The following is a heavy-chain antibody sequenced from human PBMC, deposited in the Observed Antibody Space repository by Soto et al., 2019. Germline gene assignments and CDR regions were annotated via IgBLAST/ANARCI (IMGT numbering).Heavy chain of an antibody. CDR1: GGSISSGGYY. Sequence: PSETLSLTCTVSGGSISSGGYYWSWIRQHPGKGLEWIGYIYYSGSTYYNPSLKSRVTISVDTSKNQFSLKLSSVTAADTAVYYCARGYCSSTSCRHDAFDIWGQGTMVTVSS. CDR2: IYYSGST. CDR3: ARGYCSSTSCRHDAFDI. J-gene: IGHJ3*02. D-gene: IGHD2-2*01. V-gene: IGHV4-31*03.